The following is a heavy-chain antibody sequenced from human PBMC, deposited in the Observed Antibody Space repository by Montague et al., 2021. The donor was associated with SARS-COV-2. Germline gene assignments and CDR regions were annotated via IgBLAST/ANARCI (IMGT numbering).Heavy chain of an antibody. CDR1: GFTFSSYA. J-gene: IGHJ4*02. Sequence: SLRLSCAASGFTFSSYAMHWARQAPGKGLEWVAVISYDGSNKYYADSVKGRFTISRDNSKNTLYLQMNSLRAEDTAVYYCARTYSGSYRGYFGYWGQGTLVTVSS. D-gene: IGHD1-26*01. V-gene: IGHV3-30*04. CDR3: ARTYSGSYRGYFGY. CDR2: ISYDGSNK.